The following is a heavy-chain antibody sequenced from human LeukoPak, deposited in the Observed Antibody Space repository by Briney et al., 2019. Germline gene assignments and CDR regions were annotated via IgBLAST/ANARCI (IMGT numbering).Heavy chain of an antibody. D-gene: IGHD3-10*01. CDR1: GFTFSSYW. J-gene: IGHJ6*02. CDR3: ASLLTPYHGSGGGGMDV. Sequence: GGSLRLSCAASGFTFSSYWMHWVRQAPGKGLVWVSRIYSDGTSTTYADSVKGRFTISRDNAKNTLFLQMNSLRVEDTAVYSCASLLTPYHGSGGGGMDVWGQGTTVTVSS. V-gene: IGHV3-74*01. CDR2: IYSDGTST.